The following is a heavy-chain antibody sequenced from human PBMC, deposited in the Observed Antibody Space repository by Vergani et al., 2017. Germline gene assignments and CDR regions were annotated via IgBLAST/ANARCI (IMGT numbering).Heavy chain of an antibody. CDR3: ANYCSGGSCYSRAGAFDI. V-gene: IGHV3-13*01. CDR2: IGTAGDT. CDR1: GFTFSSYD. J-gene: IGHJ3*02. Sequence: VQLVESGGGVVQPGRSLRLSCAASGFTFSSYDMHWVRQATGKGLEWVSAIGTAGDTYYPGSVKGRFTISRENAKNSLYLQMNSLRAGDTAVYYCANYCSGGSCYSRAGAFDIWGQGTMVTVSS. D-gene: IGHD2-15*01.